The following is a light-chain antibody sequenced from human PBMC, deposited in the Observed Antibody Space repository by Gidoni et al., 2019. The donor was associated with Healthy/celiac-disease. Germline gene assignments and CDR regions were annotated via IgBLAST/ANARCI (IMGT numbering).Light chain of an antibody. V-gene: IGLV2-8*01. Sequence: SALTQPPSASGSPGQSVTISCTGTSSDVGGYNYVSWYHQHPGKAPKLMIYEVSKRPSGVPDRFSGSKSGNTASLTVSGLQAEDEADYYCSSYAGSNNFGVFGGGTKLTVL. J-gene: IGLJ2*01. CDR2: EVS. CDR1: SSDVGGYNY. CDR3: SSYAGSNNFGV.